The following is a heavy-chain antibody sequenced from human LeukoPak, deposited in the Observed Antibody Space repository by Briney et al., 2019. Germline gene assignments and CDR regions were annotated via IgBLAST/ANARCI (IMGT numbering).Heavy chain of an antibody. D-gene: IGHD5-24*01. V-gene: IGHV3-43*02. Sequence: GGSLRLSCAASGFTFDDYAMHWVRQAPGKGLEWVSLISGDGDSTYYADSVKGRFTISRDNSKNSLYLQMNSLRTEDTALYYCAKDHIDFGRDAYNSAYWGQGTLVNVSS. CDR2: ISGDGDST. CDR3: AKDHIDFGRDAYNSAY. J-gene: IGHJ4*02. CDR1: GFTFDDYA.